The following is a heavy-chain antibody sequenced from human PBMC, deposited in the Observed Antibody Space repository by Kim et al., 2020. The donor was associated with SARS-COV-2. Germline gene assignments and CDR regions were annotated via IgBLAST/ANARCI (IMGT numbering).Heavy chain of an antibody. Sequence: GGSLRLSCAASGFTFSSYGMHWVRQAPGKGLEWVAVISYDGSNKYYADSVKGRFTISRDNSKNTLYLQMNSLRAEDTAVYYCARDFIPYCSGGSCYSPFDYWGQGALVTVSS. V-gene: IGHV3-33*05. J-gene: IGHJ4*02. CDR1: GFTFSSYG. CDR2: ISYDGSNK. D-gene: IGHD2-15*01. CDR3: ARDFIPYCSGGSCYSPFDY.